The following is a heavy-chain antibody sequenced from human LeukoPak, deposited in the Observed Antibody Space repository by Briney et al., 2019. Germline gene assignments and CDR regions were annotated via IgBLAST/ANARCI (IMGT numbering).Heavy chain of an antibody. CDR3: ARERAMVRGQYGFDY. J-gene: IGHJ4*02. CDR2: IKQDGSEK. D-gene: IGHD3-10*01. CDR1: GFTFSGYW. V-gene: IGHV3-7*01. Sequence: GGSLRLSCAASGFTFSGYWMSWVRHAPGKGLGWVANIKQDGSEKYYVDSVKGRFTISRDNAKNSLYLQMNSLRAEDPAVYYCARERAMVRGQYGFDYWGQGTLVTVSS.